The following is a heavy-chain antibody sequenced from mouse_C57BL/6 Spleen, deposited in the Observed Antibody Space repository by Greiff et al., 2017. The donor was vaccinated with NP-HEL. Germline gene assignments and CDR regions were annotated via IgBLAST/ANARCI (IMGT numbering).Heavy chain of an antibody. CDR3: ARWETGTGY. CDR1: GYTFTSYW. CDR2: IHPNSGST. Sequence: QVQLQQPGAKLVKPGASVKLSCKASGYTFTSYWMHWVKQRPGQGLEWIGMIHPNSGSTNYNEKFKSKATLTVDKSSSTAYMQLSSLTSEDSAVYYCARWETGTGYWGQGTTLTVSS. V-gene: IGHV1-64*01. J-gene: IGHJ2*01. D-gene: IGHD4-1*01.